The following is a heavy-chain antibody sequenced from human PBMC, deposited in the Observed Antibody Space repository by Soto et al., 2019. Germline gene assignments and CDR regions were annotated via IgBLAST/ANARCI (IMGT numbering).Heavy chain of an antibody. CDR2: IDPSDSQT. J-gene: IGHJ4*02. D-gene: IGHD3-22*01. CDR1: GYSFAGYW. CDR3: ARHIYDYDTGPNFQYYFDS. V-gene: IGHV5-10-1*01. Sequence: PGESLKISCKGSGYSFAGYWITWVRQKPGKGLEWMGRIDPSDSQTYYSPSFRGHVTISVTKSITTVFLQWSSLRASDTAMYYCARHIYDYDTGPNFQYYFDSWGQGTPVTVS.